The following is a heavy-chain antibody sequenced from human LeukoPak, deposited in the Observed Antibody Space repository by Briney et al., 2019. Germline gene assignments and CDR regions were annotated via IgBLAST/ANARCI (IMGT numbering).Heavy chain of an antibody. J-gene: IGHJ4*02. CDR2: ISWNSGSI. V-gene: IGHV3-9*01. CDR3: AKDMNTAMVGTFDY. D-gene: IGHD5-18*01. Sequence: PGRSLRLSCAASGFTFEEYGMHWVRQAPGKGLEWVSGISWNSGSIGYADSVKGRFTISRDNAKNSLYLQMNSLRAEDTALYYCAKDMNTAMVGTFDYWGQGTLVTVSS. CDR1: GFTFEEYG.